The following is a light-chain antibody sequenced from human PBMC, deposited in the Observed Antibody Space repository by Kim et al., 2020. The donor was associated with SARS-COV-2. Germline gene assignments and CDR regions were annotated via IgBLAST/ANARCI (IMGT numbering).Light chain of an antibody. Sequence: ASVTLTWTRRSGRINYAIAWLPQQPGKGHRYLMRVYSDGRHPTGDGIPDRFSGSSSGSEYSLTISSLQSEDEADYFCQTWGSGIGVFGGGTQLTVL. CDR1: SGRINYA. V-gene: IGLV4-69*01. J-gene: IGLJ2*01. CDR3: QTWGSGIGV. CDR2: VYSDGRH.